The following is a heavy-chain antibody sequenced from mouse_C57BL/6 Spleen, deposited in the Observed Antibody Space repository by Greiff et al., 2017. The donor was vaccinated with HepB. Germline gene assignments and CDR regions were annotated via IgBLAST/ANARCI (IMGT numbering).Heavy chain of an antibody. V-gene: IGHV1-69*01. CDR3: ARGTGLYYFDY. J-gene: IGHJ2*01. D-gene: IGHD4-1*01. CDR1: GYTFTSYW. Sequence: QVQLQQPGAELVMPGASVKLSCKASGYTFTSYWMHWVKQRPGQGLEWIGEIDPSDSYTNYNQKFKGKSTLTVDKSSSTAYMQLSSLTSEDSAVYYCARGTGLYYFDYWGQGTTLTVSS. CDR2: IDPSDSYT.